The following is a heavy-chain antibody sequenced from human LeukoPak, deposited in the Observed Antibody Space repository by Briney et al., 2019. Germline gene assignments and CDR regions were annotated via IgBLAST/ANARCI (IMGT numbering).Heavy chain of an antibody. Sequence: GGSLRLSCAASGFTFSSYSMNWVCQAPGKGLEWVANIKQDGSEKYYVDSVKGRFTISRDNAKNSLYLQVNSLRAEDTAVYYCARVRARSYCSSTSCYGYWGQGTLVTVSS. CDR2: IKQDGSEK. D-gene: IGHD2-2*01. J-gene: IGHJ4*02. CDR3: ARVRARSYCSSTSCYGY. CDR1: GFTFSSYS. V-gene: IGHV3-7*01.